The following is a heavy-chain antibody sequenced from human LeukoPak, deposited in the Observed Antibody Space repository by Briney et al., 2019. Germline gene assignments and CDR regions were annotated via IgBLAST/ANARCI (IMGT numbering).Heavy chain of an antibody. Sequence: PGGSLRLSCAASGFTFRRYDMSWVRQAPGKGLDWVSAISGSGGSTYYADSVKGRFTISRDNSKNTLYLQMNSLRAEDTAVYYCAKDRSSGYVGYWGQGTLVTVSS. J-gene: IGHJ4*02. CDR1: GFTFRRYD. D-gene: IGHD5-12*01. V-gene: IGHV3-23*01. CDR2: ISGSGGST. CDR3: AKDRSSGYVGY.